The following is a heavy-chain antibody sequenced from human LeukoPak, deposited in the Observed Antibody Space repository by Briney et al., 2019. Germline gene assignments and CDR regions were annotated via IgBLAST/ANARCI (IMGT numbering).Heavy chain of an antibody. Sequence: AETLSLTCTVSGGSISSSSYYWGWIRPPPGMGLEWVGSIYYSGSTYYNPSLKRLVTTSVNTPNNQFSLKLSSVTAADTAVYYCARKILYCSGGYIIPLYYFDYWGQGTLVTVSS. CDR1: GGSISSSSYY. D-gene: IGHD3-10*01. CDR3: ARKILYCSGGYIIPLYYFDY. J-gene: IGHJ4*02. V-gene: IGHV4-39*07. CDR2: IYYSGST.